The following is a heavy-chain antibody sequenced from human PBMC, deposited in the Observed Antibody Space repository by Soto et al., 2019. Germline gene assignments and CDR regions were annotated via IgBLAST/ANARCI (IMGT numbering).Heavy chain of an antibody. CDR1: GYTFTSCY. V-gene: IGHV1-46*01. Sequence: QVQLVQSGAEVKKPGASVKVSCKASGYTFTSCYMHWVRQAPGQGLEWMGIINPSAGSTSYAQKSXXRXTXXGERSTSTVYIRLSGLIPDEAALYSCARADKGGRYWGQRTLVTVSS. CDR3: ARADKGGRY. D-gene: IGHD1-26*01. J-gene: IGHJ4*02. CDR2: INPSAGST.